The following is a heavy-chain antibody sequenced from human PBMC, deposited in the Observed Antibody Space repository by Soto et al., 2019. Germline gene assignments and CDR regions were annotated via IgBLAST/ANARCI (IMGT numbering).Heavy chain of an antibody. CDR3: ARLLTY. J-gene: IGHJ4*01. D-gene: IGHD2-8*01. Sequence: PSETLSLTCSVSGGTVSGDSITTSSFYWGRIRQPPGKGLQWVASIDYSGSTYYNPSLKSRVTISVDTSKNQFFLKLTSVTAADTAVYYCARLLTYWGHGILVTVSS. V-gene: IGHV4-39*01. CDR1: GDSITTSSFY. CDR2: IDYSGST.